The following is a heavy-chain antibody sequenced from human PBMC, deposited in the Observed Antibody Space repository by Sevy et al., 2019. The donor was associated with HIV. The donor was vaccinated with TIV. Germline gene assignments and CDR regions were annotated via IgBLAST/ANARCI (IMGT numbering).Heavy chain of an antibody. CDR1: GFTFSIYS. V-gene: IGHV3-23*01. D-gene: IGHD2-8*01. Sequence: GESLKISCAASGFTFSIYSMSWVRHAPGKGLEWVSTFSFGCGQINYADSVKGRFTISRDNSKNTLYLQMNSLSAEDTAVYYCAREGCTKPHDYWGQGTLVTVSS. J-gene: IGHJ4*02. CDR3: AREGCTKPHDY. CDR2: FSFGCGQI.